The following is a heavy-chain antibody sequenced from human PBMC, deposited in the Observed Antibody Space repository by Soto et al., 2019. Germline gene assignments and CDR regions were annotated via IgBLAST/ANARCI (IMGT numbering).Heavy chain of an antibody. Sequence: QVQLQQWGAGLLKPSETLSLTCAVYGGSFSGYYWSWIRQPPGKGLEWIGEINHSGSTNYNPSLKSRGTISVDTSKNQFSLKLSAVTAADTAVYYCARCLIAARPGRWFDPWGQGTLVTVSS. J-gene: IGHJ5*02. D-gene: IGHD6-6*01. CDR2: INHSGST. CDR1: GGSFSGYY. V-gene: IGHV4-34*01. CDR3: ARCLIAARPGRWFDP.